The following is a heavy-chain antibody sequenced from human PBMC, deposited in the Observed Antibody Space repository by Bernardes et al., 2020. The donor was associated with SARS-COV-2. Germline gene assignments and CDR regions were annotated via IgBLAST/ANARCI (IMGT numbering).Heavy chain of an antibody. CDR1: GFTFDDYA. D-gene: IGHD5-12*01. V-gene: IGHV3-9*01. CDR2: ISWNSGSI. CDR3: AKPSVDNSAISDDAFDI. J-gene: IGHJ3*02. Sequence: GRSLRVSCAASGFTFDDYAMHWVRQAPGKGLEWVSGISWNSGSIGYADSVKGRFTISRDNAKNSLYLQMNSLRAEDTALYYCAKPSVDNSAISDDAFDIWGQGTMVTVSS.